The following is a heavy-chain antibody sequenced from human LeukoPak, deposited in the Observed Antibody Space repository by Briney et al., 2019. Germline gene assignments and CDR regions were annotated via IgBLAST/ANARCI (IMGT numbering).Heavy chain of an antibody. V-gene: IGHV1-69*05. CDR1: GGTFSSYA. D-gene: IGHD5-12*01. Sequence: ASVKVSCKASGGTFSSYAISWVRQAPGQGLEWMGGIIPIFGTANYAQKFQGRVTITTDESTSTAYMELSSLRSEDTAVYYCAREVDIVATPGLFDPWGQGTLVTVSS. J-gene: IGHJ5*02. CDR2: IIPIFGTA. CDR3: AREVDIVATPGLFDP.